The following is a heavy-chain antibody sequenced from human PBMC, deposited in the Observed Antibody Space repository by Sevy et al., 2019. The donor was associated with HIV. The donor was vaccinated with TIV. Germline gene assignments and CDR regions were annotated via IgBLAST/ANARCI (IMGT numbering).Heavy chain of an antibody. CDR2: IIYDGSMK. J-gene: IGHJ5*02. CDR1: GFTCSSYT. D-gene: IGHD4-17*01. CDR3: ARDQHDYAGNVRTGWFDP. V-gene: IGHV3-30-3*01. Sequence: GGSLRLSCAASGFTCSSYTMHWVRQAPGKGLEWVANIIYDGSMKYYADSVKGRFTISSDNSKNTLYLQMNSLSAEDTAVYYCARDQHDYAGNVRTGWFDPWGQGILVTVSS.